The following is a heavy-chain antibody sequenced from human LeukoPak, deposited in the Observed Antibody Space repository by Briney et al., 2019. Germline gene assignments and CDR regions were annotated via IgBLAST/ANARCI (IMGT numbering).Heavy chain of an antibody. J-gene: IGHJ4*02. CDR2: ISGNGGVI. V-gene: IGHV3-11*04. CDR1: GFTFSDNY. D-gene: IGHD4-11*01. Sequence: GGSLRLSCAASGFTFSDNYMTWVRQAPGKGLEWLSYISGNGGVIQYADSVKGRFTVSRDNPKNTLYLQMNSLRTEDTAVYYCVRLQRAVTGNYWGQGTLVTVSS. CDR3: VRLQRAVTGNY.